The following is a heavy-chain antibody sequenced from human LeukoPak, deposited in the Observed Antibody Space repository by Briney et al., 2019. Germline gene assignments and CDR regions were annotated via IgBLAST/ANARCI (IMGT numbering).Heavy chain of an antibody. J-gene: IGHJ5*02. CDR3: ARGDWWFDP. Sequence: SDTLSLTCTVSGYSISSYYWSWIRQPPGKGLEWIGYIYYSGSTNSNPSLKSRVTMSVDTSNNQFSLKLSSVTAADTAVYYCARGDWWFDPWGQGTLVTVSS. D-gene: IGHD2-21*01. CDR2: IYYSGST. CDR1: GYSISSYY. V-gene: IGHV4-59*07.